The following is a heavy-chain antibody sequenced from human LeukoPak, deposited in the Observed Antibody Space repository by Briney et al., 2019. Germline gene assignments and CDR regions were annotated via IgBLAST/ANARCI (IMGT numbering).Heavy chain of an antibody. CDR1: GFTFSSLD. J-gene: IGHJ6*03. CDR3: ARGPPRGKYYYMDV. Sequence: GGSLRLSCAASGFTFSSLDMHWVRQPTGQGLEWVSTIGTASDTYYPGSVEGRFTLSRDNAKNYLYLQMNSLTAGDTAVYYCARGPPRGKYYYMDVWGKGTTVTVSS. D-gene: IGHD1-1*01. V-gene: IGHV3-13*01. CDR2: IGTASDT.